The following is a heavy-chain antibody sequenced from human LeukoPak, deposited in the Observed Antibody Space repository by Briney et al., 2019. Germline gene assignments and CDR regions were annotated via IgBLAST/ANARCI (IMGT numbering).Heavy chain of an antibody. Sequence: GGSLRLSCAASGFTFSSYWMSWVRQAPGKGLEWVANIKQDGSEKYYVDSVKGRFTISRDNAQNSLHLQTNSLRAEDTAVYYCARLSSGWYGDFDYWGQGTLVTVSS. J-gene: IGHJ4*02. CDR3: ARLSSGWYGDFDY. CDR2: IKQDGSEK. V-gene: IGHV3-7*03. CDR1: GFTFSSYW. D-gene: IGHD6-19*01.